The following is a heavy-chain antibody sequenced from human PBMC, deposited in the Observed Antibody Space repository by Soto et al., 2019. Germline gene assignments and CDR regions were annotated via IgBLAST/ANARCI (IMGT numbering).Heavy chain of an antibody. J-gene: IGHJ5*02. D-gene: IGHD3-10*01. CDR2: LSNSGNT. V-gene: IGHV4-4*08. Sequence: QVQLQESGPGLVRPSETLSLTCSVSGGPISTYYWNWIRQPPGKGLEWIGNLSNSGNTNYNPSFRSRVTISVETSKNLLSLSLNSVIAADTAIYYCAKRRANSGSGWFDPCGAGTLVIVCS. CDR1: GGPISTYY. CDR3: AKRRANSGSGWFDP.